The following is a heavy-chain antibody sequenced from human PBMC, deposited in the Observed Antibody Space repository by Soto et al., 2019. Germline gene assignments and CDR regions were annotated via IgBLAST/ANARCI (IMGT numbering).Heavy chain of an antibody. CDR3: ARDDRGSSGWHVIDP. V-gene: IGHV1-2*02. Sequence: ASVKVSCKASGYTFTGYYMHWVRQAPGQGLEWMGWINPNSGGTNYAQKFQGRVTMTRDTSISTAYMELSRLRSDDTAVYYCARDDRGSSGWHVIDPWGQGTLVTVSS. D-gene: IGHD6-19*01. J-gene: IGHJ5*02. CDR2: INPNSGGT. CDR1: GYTFTGYY.